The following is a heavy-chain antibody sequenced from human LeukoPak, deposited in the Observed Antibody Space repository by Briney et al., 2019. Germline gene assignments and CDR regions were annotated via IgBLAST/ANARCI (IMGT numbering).Heavy chain of an antibody. CDR1: GGTFSSYA. CDR3: ARDVPLQYYYDSSGYLSVGPFDY. CDR2: IIPILGIA. Sequence: ASVKVSCKASGGTFSSYAISWVRQAPGQGLEWMGRIIPILGIANYAQKFQGRVTITADKSTSTAYMELSSLRSEDTAVYYCARDVPLQYYYDSSGYLSVGPFDYWGQGTLVTVSS. J-gene: IGHJ4*02. V-gene: IGHV1-69*04. D-gene: IGHD3-22*01.